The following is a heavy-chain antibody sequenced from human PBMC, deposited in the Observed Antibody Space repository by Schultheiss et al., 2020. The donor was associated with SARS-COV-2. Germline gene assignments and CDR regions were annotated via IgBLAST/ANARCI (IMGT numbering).Heavy chain of an antibody. J-gene: IGHJ5*02. D-gene: IGHD2-15*01. CDR1: GGSFSGYY. CDR3: ASQGGP. V-gene: IGHV4-34*01. CDR2: INHSGST. Sequence: SQTLSLTCAVYGGSFSGYYWSWIRQPPGKGLEWIGEINHSGSTNYNPSLKSRVTISVDTSKNQFSLKLTSVTAADTAVYYCASQGGPWGQGTLVTVSS.